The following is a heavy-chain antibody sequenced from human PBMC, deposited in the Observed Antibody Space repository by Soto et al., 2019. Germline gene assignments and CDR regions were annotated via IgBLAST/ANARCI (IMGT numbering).Heavy chain of an antibody. V-gene: IGHV3-23*01. CDR1: GFTFYTYT. CDR3: AKARCSTTDCYVPDY. CDR2: ITGRSGGP. Sequence: GGSLRLSCVASGFTFYTYTMSWVRQAHGKGLEWVSVITGRSGGPSYADSVQGRFSIYRDNPRNMLYLQMNSLRVEDTATYYCAKARCSTTDCYVPDYWGQGTVVTVSS. J-gene: IGHJ4*02. D-gene: IGHD1-1*01.